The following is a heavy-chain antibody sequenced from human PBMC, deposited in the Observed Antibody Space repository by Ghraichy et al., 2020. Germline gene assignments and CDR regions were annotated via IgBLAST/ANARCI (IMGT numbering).Heavy chain of an antibody. CDR1: GFTFGSHA. J-gene: IGHJ5*02. Sequence: GGSLRLSCEGFGFTFGSHAMTWVRQTPGKGLEWVSSISGSSGRTYYTDSVKGRFTISRDNSKNTLFLQMNSLRVEDAAVYYCVKSHCGSECYYNLAWCQGGPVIVSS. CDR3: VKSHCGSECYYNLA. CDR2: ISGSSGRT. V-gene: IGHV3-23*01. D-gene: IGHD2-21*01.